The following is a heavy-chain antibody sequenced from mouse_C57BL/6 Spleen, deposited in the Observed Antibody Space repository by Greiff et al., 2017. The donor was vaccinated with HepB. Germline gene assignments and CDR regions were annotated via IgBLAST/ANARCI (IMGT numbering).Heavy chain of an antibody. CDR1: GYTFTSYG. CDR2: IYPRSGNT. D-gene: IGHD4-1*01. CDR3: ARGTGFDY. Sequence: VQRVESGAELARPGASVKLSCKASGYTFTSYGISWVKQRTGQGLEWIGEIYPRSGNTYYNEKFKGKATLTADKSSSTAYMELRSLTSEDSAVYFCARGTGFDYWGQGTTLTVSS. V-gene: IGHV1-81*01. J-gene: IGHJ2*01.